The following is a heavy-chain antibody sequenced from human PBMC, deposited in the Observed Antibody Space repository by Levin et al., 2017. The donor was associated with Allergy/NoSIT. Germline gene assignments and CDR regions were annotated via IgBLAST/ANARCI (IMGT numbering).Heavy chain of an antibody. CDR2: IYYSGST. Sequence: SETLSLTCTVSGGSISSSSYYWGWIRQPPGKGLEWIGSIYYSGSTYYNPSLKSRVTISVDTSKNQFSLKLSSVTAADTAVYYCASPSDSSSWIDYWGQGTLVTVSS. D-gene: IGHD6-13*01. CDR3: ASPSDSSSWIDY. V-gene: IGHV4-39*01. J-gene: IGHJ4*02. CDR1: GGSISSSSYY.